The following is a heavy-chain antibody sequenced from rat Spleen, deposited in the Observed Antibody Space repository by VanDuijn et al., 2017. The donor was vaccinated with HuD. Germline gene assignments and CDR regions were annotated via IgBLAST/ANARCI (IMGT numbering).Heavy chain of an antibody. V-gene: IGHV5S13*01. CDR2: ISTSGGST. J-gene: IGHJ3*01. D-gene: IGHD1-6*01. CDR3: AREGGYYGLFAY. Sequence: EVQLVESGGGLVRPGRSLKLSCAASGFAFSDYGMAWVRQAPTKGLEWVASISTSGGSTYYRDSVKGRFTVSRDNAKSTLYLQMDSLRSEDTATYYCAREGGYYGLFAYWGQGTLVTVSS. CDR1: GFAFSDYG.